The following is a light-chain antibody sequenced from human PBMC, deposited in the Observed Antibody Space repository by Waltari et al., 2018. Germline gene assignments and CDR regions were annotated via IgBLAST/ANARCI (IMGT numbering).Light chain of an antibody. V-gene: IGKV1-5*01. CDR3: QQYENYSWT. Sequence: DIQMTQSPSTLSASVGDRVAIPCRASQRISNWLAWYQQKPGKAPKLLIYDASNLKGGVPSRFSGSGSGIEFTLTISSLQPDDFATYYCQQYENYSWTFGQGTKVELK. J-gene: IGKJ1*01. CDR2: DAS. CDR1: QRISNW.